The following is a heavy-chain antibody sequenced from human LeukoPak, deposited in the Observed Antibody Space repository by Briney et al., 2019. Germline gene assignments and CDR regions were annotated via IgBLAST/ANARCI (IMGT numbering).Heavy chain of an antibody. CDR2: INPSGGST. V-gene: IGHV1-46*01. Sequence: GASVKVSCKASGYTFTSYYMHWVRQAPGQGLEWMGIINPSGGSTSYAQKFQGRVTMTRDMSTSTVHMELSSLRSEDTAVYYCARTPEYLAARPVAFDYWGQGTLVTVSS. D-gene: IGHD6-6*01. J-gene: IGHJ4*02. CDR3: ARTPEYLAARPVAFDY. CDR1: GYTFTSYY.